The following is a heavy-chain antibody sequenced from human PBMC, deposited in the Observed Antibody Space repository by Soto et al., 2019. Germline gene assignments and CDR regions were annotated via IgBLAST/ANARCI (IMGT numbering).Heavy chain of an antibody. Sequence: EVQLLESGGGLVQPGGSLRLSCAASGFTFSSYAMSWVRQAPGKGLEWVSAISGSGGSTYYADSVKGRFTIYRDNSKNTLYLQMNSLRAEDTAVYYCAKDQSSGWYAPPKAFDIWGQGTMVTVSS. J-gene: IGHJ3*02. CDR3: AKDQSSGWYAPPKAFDI. D-gene: IGHD6-19*01. CDR2: ISGSGGST. V-gene: IGHV3-23*01. CDR1: GFTFSSYA.